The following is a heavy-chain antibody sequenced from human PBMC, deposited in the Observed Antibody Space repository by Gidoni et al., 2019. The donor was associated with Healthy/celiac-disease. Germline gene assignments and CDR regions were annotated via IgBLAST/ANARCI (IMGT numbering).Heavy chain of an antibody. Sequence: QVQLVEPGGGVVQPGRSLRLPCAASGFTFSSYGKHWVRQAPGKGLEWVAVIWYDGSNKYYADSVKGRFTISRDNSKNTLYLQMNSLRAEDTAVYYCARDQELLADYWGQGTLVTVSS. D-gene: IGHD1-26*01. CDR3: ARDQELLADY. J-gene: IGHJ4*02. CDR2: IWYDGSNK. V-gene: IGHV3-33*08. CDR1: GFTFSSYG.